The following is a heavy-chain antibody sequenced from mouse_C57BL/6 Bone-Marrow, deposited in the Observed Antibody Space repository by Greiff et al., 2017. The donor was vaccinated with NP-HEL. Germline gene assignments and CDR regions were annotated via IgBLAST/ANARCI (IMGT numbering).Heavy chain of an antibody. CDR1: GFTFNTYA. D-gene: IGHD2-2*01. Sequence: DVMLVESGGGLVQPKGSLKLSCAASGFTFNTYAMHWVRQAPGKGLEWVARIRSKSSNYATYYADSVKDRFTISRDDSQSMLYLQMNNLKTEDTAIDFCVRLGGYAWFAYWGQGTLVTVSA. V-gene: IGHV10-3*01. CDR3: VRLGGYAWFAY. CDR2: IRSKSSNYAT. J-gene: IGHJ3*01.